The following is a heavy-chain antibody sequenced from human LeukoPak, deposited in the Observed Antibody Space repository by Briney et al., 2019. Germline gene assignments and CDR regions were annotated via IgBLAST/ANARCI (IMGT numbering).Heavy chain of an antibody. Sequence: SVKVSCKASGGTFSSYAISWARQAPGQGLEWMGGIIPIFGTANYAQKFQGRVTITADESASTAYMELSSLRSEDTAVYYCARVLNGYFDYWGQGTLVTVSS. CDR1: GGTFSSYA. CDR3: ARVLNGYFDY. J-gene: IGHJ4*02. V-gene: IGHV1-69*13. D-gene: IGHD2-8*02. CDR2: IIPIFGTA.